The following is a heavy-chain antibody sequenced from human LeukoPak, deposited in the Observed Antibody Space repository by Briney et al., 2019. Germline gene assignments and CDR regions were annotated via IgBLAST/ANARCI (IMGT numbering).Heavy chain of an antibody. V-gene: IGHV4-59*01. D-gene: IGHD6-19*01. CDR2: IYFSGST. J-gene: IGHJ5*02. CDR3: AREAVAGTGDNWFDP. CDR1: GGSISSYF. Sequence: SETLSLTCTVSGGSISSYFWSWIRQPPGKGLEWIGYIYFSGSTNYNPSLKSRVTISVDTSKNQFSLNLRSVTAADTAVCYCAREAVAGTGDNWFDPWGQGTLVTVSS.